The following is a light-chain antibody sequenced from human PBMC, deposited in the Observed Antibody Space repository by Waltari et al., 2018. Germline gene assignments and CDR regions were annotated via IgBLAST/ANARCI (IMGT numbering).Light chain of an antibody. CDR2: ENN. CDR1: SSNIGNNY. Sequence: QSVLTQPPSVSAAPGQKVTISCSGSSSNIGNNYVSWYQQLPGTAPKLLIYENNKRPSGIPDRFCGSKSGTSATLGITGLQTGDEADYYCGTWDSSLSAGVFGGGTKLTVL. CDR3: GTWDSSLSAGV. V-gene: IGLV1-51*02. J-gene: IGLJ2*01.